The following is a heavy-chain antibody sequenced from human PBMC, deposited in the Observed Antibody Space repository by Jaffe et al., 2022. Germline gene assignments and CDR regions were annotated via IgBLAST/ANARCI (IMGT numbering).Heavy chain of an antibody. CDR1: GFSLSSFW. CDR2: IKQDGSEK. J-gene: IGHJ4*02. D-gene: IGHD4-4*01. Sequence: EVQLVESGGGLVQPGGSLRLSCAASGFSLSSFWMNWVRQAPGKGLEWVANIKQDGSEKYYIDSVKGRFTISRDNAKNSLYLQMDSLTVEDTAVYYCAGGGGFYSDHWGQGARVTVSS. V-gene: IGHV3-7*04. CDR3: AGGGGFYSDH.